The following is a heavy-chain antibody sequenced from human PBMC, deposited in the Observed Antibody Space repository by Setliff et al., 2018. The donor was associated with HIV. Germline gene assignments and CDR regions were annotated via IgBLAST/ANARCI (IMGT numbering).Heavy chain of an antibody. CDR1: GDSISSSIYY. CDR3: ATSYGRYYYYMDV. D-gene: IGHD4-17*01. J-gene: IGHJ6*03. CDR2: IYYSGST. Sequence: SETLSLTCTVSGDSISSSIYYWGWVRQPPGKGLEWIGGIYYSGSTYYNPSLKSRVTISVDTSKNQFSLKLSSVTAADTAVYYCATSYGRYYYYMDVWGKGTTVTVSS. V-gene: IGHV4-39*01.